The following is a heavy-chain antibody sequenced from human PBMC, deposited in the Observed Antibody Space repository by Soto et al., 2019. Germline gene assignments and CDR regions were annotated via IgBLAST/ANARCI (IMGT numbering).Heavy chain of an antibody. V-gene: IGHV1-8*01. D-gene: IGHD6-6*01. J-gene: IGHJ6*02. CDR2: MNPNSGNT. Sequence: ASVKVSCKASGYTFTSYDISWVRQATGQGLKWMGWMNPNSGNTGYAQKFQGRVTMTRNTSISTAYMELSSLRSEDTAVYYCARGTKEYSSSSRYYYYGMDVWGQGTTVTVSS. CDR3: ARGTKEYSSSSRYYYYGMDV. CDR1: GYTFTSYD.